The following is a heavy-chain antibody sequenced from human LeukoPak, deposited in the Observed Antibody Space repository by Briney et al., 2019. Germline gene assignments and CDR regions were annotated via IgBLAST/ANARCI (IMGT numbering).Heavy chain of an antibody. CDR1: GFTVSSNY. J-gene: IGHJ4*02. V-gene: IGHV3-53*01. D-gene: IGHD2-15*01. Sequence: GGSLRLSCAASGFTVSSNYMSWVRQAPGKGLEWVSIIYSGGSTFYADSVKGRFTISRDNSKNTLYLQMNSLRAEDTAVYYCTTLVVVVADFDYWGQGTLVTVSS. CDR3: TTLVVVVADFDY. CDR2: IYSGGST.